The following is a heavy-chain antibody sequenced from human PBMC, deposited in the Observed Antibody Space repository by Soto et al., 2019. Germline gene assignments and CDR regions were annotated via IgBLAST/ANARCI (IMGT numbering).Heavy chain of an antibody. D-gene: IGHD2-21*02. Sequence: GASVKVSCKASGYTFTSYVIHWVRQAPGQRLEWMGWINAGNGNTKYSQKFQGRVTITRDTSASTAYMELSSLRSEDTAVYYCARSIVVVTALDYWGQGTLVTVSS. CDR2: INAGNGNT. CDR1: GYTFTSYV. V-gene: IGHV1-3*01. J-gene: IGHJ4*02. CDR3: ARSIVVVTALDY.